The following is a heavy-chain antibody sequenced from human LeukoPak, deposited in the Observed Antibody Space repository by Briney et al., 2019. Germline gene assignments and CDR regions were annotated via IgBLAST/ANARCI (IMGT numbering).Heavy chain of an antibody. V-gene: IGHV1-8*03. CDR3: ARGIAGAPYSSSL. CDR1: GYTFTSYG. J-gene: IGHJ4*02. CDR2: MNPNSGNT. D-gene: IGHD6-13*01. Sequence: ASVKVSCKASGYTFTSYGINWVRQATGQGLEWMGWMNPNSGNTGYAQKFQGRVTITRNTSISTAYMELSSLRSEDTAVYYCARGIAGAPYSSSLWGQGTLVTVSS.